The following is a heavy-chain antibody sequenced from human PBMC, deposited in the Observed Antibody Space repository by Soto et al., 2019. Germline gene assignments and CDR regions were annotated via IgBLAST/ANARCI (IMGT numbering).Heavy chain of an antibody. CDR1: GGTFSTYT. CDR2: IIPIFGTP. V-gene: IGHV1-69*06. D-gene: IGHD2-15*01. J-gene: IGHJ5*02. Sequence: ASVKVSCKASGGTFSTYTFSWVRQAPGQGLEWMGRIIPIFGTPYYAQKFQGRVTITADKSTSTVYMELSSLRSDDTAVYFCARGLECRGYCLDKPTWFAPWGQGTLVTVSS. CDR3: ARGLECRGYCLDKPTWFAP.